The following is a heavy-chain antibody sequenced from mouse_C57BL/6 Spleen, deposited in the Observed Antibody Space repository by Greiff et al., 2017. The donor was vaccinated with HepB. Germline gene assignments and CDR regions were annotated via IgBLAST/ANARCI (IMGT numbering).Heavy chain of an antibody. V-gene: IGHV1-50*01. J-gene: IGHJ2*01. CDR3: AIKLPYYFDY. CDR1: GYTFTSYW. Sequence: QVQLQQPGAELVKPGASVKLSCKASGYTFTSYWMQWVKQRPGQGLEWIGEIDPSDSYTNYNQKFKGKATLTVDTSSSTAYMQLSSLTSEDSAVYYCAIKLPYYFDYWGQGTTLTVSS. CDR2: IDPSDSYT.